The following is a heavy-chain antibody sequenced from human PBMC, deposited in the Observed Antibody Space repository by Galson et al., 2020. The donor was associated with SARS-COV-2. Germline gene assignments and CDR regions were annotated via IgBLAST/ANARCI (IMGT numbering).Heavy chain of an antibody. CDR1: GYTFTSYY. J-gene: IGHJ6*02. CDR2: INPSGGST. Sequence: ASVKVSCKASGYTFTSYYMHWVRQAPGQGLEWMGIINPSGGSTSYAQKFQGRVTMTRDTSTSTVYMELSSLRSEDTAVYYCARDVGYYDFRSAHPSGGMDVWGQGTTVTVSS. D-gene: IGHD3-3*01. V-gene: IGHV1-46*03. CDR3: ARDVGYYDFRSAHPSGGMDV.